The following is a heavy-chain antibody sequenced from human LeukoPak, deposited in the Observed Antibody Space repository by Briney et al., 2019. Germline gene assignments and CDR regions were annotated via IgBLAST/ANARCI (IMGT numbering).Heavy chain of an antibody. CDR2: ISSSSSTI. Sequence: GGSLRLSCAASGFTFSSYEMNWVRQAPGKGLEWVSYISSSSSTIYYADSVKGRFTISRDNSKNTLYLQMNSLRGEDTAVYYCAKDRFGELLSPFDYWGQGTLVTVSS. CDR3: AKDRFGELLSPFDY. CDR1: GFTFSSYE. V-gene: IGHV3-48*01. J-gene: IGHJ4*02. D-gene: IGHD3-10*01.